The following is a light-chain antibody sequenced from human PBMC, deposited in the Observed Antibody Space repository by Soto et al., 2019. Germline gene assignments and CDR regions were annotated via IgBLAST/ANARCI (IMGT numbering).Light chain of an antibody. CDR2: VAS. CDR1: QSISSY. J-gene: IGKJ4*01. Sequence: DIQMTQSPSSLSASVGDRVTITCRASQSISSYLSWYQQKPGKAPKLLINVASTLQSGVPSRFSGSGSGTDFTLAISSMQPEDFASYYCQQSSSTPQTFGGGTKVAIK. V-gene: IGKV1-39*01. CDR3: QQSSSTPQT.